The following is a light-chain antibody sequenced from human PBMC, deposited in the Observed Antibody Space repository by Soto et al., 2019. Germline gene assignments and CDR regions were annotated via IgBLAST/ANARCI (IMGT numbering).Light chain of an antibody. CDR3: SSFGGSNNFVV. CDR1: SSDVGGYNY. Sequence: QSALTQPPSASGSPGQSVTISCTGTSSDVGGYNYVSWYRQHPGKAPKLMLYEVTQRPSGVPDRFSGSKSGNTASLTVSGLQAEDEADYYCSSFGGSNNFVVFGGGTKVTVL. V-gene: IGLV2-8*01. CDR2: EVT. J-gene: IGLJ2*01.